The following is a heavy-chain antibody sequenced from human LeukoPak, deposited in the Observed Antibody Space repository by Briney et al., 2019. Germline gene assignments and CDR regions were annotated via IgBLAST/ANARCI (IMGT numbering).Heavy chain of an antibody. J-gene: IGHJ3*02. Sequence: ASVKVSCKVSGYTLTELSMHWVRQAPGKGLEWMGGFDPEDGETIYAQKFQGRVTMTEDTSTDTAYMELSSLRSEDTAVYYCATDTITSPYTIFGVPGDAFDTWGQGTMVTVSS. V-gene: IGHV1-24*01. CDR3: ATDTITSPYTIFGVPGDAFDT. D-gene: IGHD3-3*01. CDR2: FDPEDGET. CDR1: GYTLTELS.